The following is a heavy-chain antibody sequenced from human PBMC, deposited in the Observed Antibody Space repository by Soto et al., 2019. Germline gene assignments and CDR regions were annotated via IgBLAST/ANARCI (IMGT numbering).Heavy chain of an antibody. D-gene: IGHD2-2*01. V-gene: IGHV5-51*01. CDR1: GYSFTSYW. Sequence: GESLKISCKGSGYSFTSYWIGWVRQMPGKGLEWMGIIYPGDSDTRYSPSFQGQVTISADKSISTAYLQWSSLKASDTAVYYCATRGYCLSTGCLADYYAMDVWGQGTTVTVSS. CDR2: IYPGDSDT. CDR3: ATRGYCLSTGCLADYYAMDV. J-gene: IGHJ6*02.